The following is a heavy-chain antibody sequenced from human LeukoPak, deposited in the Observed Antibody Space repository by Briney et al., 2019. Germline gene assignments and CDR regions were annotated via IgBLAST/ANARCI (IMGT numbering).Heavy chain of an antibody. J-gene: IGHJ4*02. Sequence: GGSLKLSCIVSGFTVSSNSINWVRQAPGKGLEWVSVIYSGGSMEYADSVRGRFTISRDNSRDTVYLQMNSLRAEDTAVYYCAGKELYYDIWTGNFDYWGQGTLVTVSS. D-gene: IGHD3-9*01. CDR2: IYSGGSM. CDR3: AGKELYYDIWTGNFDY. CDR1: GFTVSSNS. V-gene: IGHV3-53*01.